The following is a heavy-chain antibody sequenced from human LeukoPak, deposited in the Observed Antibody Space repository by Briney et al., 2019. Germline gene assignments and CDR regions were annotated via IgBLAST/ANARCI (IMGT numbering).Heavy chain of an antibody. Sequence: GGSLRLSRVDSGLSFATYWMSWVRQAPGKGLEWVANINRDGSEKYYVDSVKGRFTISRDNAKNSLYLQMNSLRAEDTAVYYCASEIRYCSGGTCYSDYFDNWGQGTLVTVSS. J-gene: IGHJ4*02. CDR3: ASEIRYCSGGTCYSDYFDN. V-gene: IGHV3-7*01. CDR2: INRDGSEK. D-gene: IGHD2-15*01. CDR1: GLSFATYW.